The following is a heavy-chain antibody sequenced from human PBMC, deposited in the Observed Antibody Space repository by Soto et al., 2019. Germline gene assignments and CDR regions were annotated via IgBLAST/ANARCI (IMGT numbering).Heavy chain of an antibody. CDR1: GFIVSDNY. J-gene: IGHJ4*02. CDR2: VYSGSAT. V-gene: IGHV3-53*02. D-gene: IGHD3-22*01. Sequence: EVQLVETGGGLVQTGGSLRLSCAASGFIVSDNYMNWVRQAPGKGLEWLSVVYSGSATYYADSVKGRFTISRDNSKNTVFLHMNSLRVEDTAVYYCARGKSGYLTFDFWGQGTQVTVSS. CDR3: ARGKSGYLTFDF.